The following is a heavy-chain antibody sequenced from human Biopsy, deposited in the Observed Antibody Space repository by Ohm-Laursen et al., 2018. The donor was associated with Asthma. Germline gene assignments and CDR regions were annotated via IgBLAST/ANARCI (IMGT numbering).Heavy chain of an antibody. CDR1: GFSFDDYA. CDR3: ARGDSSGWSHYYFDY. D-gene: IGHD6-19*01. CDR2: ISWNSGTI. V-gene: IGHV3-9*01. Sequence: SLRLSCSASGFSFDDYAMFWVRQAPGKGLGWVSGISWNSGTIGYADSVKGRFTISRDNAKNSLYLQMNSLRAEDTAVYYCARGDSSGWSHYYFDYWGQGTLVTVSS. J-gene: IGHJ4*02.